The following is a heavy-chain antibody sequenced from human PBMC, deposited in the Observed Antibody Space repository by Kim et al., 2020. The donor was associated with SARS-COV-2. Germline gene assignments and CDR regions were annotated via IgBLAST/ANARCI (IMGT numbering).Heavy chain of an antibody. Sequence: SETLSLTCTVSGGSISSGGYYWSWIRQHPGKGLEWIGYIYYSGSTYYNPSLKSRVTMSVDTSKNQFSLKLTSVTAADTAVYYCARDTGFGGGSQGYYGMDVWGQGTTVTVSS. CDR3: ARDTGFGGGSQGYYGMDV. V-gene: IGHV4-31*03. J-gene: IGHJ6*02. CDR1: GGSISSGGYY. D-gene: IGHD3-10*01. CDR2: IYYSGST.